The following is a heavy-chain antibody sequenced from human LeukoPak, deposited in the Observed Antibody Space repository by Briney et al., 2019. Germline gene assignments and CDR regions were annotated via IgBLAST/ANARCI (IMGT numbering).Heavy chain of an antibody. CDR1: GCTFTGYY. V-gene: IGHV1-2*02. J-gene: IGHJ5*02. D-gene: IGHD2-15*01. Sequence: ASVKVSCKASGCTFTGYYMHWVRQAPGQGLEWMGWINPNSGGTNYAQKFQGRVTMTRDTSISTAYMELSRLRSDDTAVYYCARAVVVVAATGLSFGCWFDPWGQGTLVTVSS. CDR2: INPNSGGT. CDR3: ARAVVVVAATGLSFGCWFDP.